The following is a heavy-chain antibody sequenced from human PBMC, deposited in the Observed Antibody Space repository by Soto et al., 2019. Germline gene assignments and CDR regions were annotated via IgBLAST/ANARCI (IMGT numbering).Heavy chain of an antibody. CDR1: GITVNNNY. V-gene: IGHV3-66*01. D-gene: IGHD3-10*01. J-gene: IGHJ6*04. Sequence: EVQLVESGGDLVQPGGSLRLSCAASGITVNNNYMSWVRQAPGKGLEWVSVIYSGGSTGYADSVKGRFTISRENPKNTVYLQMNGLRAEDTAVYYCARDGGVWGRGTTVTVCS. CDR3: ARDGGV. CDR2: IYSGGST.